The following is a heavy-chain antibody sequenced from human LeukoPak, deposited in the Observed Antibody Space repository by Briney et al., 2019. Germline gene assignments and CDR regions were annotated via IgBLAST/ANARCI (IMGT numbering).Heavy chain of an antibody. CDR3: ARDKRNYGANGGGDY. D-gene: IGHD4-17*01. Sequence: GRSLRLSCAASGLTFSSYAMHWVRQAPGKGLEWVAVISYDGSNKYYADSVKGRFTISRDNSKNTLYLQMNSLRAEDTAVYYCARDKRNYGANGGGDYWGQGTLVTVSS. CDR1: GLTFSSYA. CDR2: ISYDGSNK. V-gene: IGHV3-30-3*01. J-gene: IGHJ4*02.